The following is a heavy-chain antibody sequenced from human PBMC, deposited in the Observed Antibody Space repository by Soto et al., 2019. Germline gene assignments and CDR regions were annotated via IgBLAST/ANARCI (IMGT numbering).Heavy chain of an antibody. Sequence: GGSLRLSCAASGFPFSNYGMHWVRQAPGKGLEWVAVISYDGSEKYYSDSVMGRFTVSRDNRWNTLYRQMTSLRAEDTAVYYCARDHREQWLDDASDVWGQGTMVTVSS. D-gene: IGHD6-19*01. CDR2: ISYDGSEK. J-gene: IGHJ3*01. CDR3: ARDHREQWLDDASDV. V-gene: IGHV3-30*03. CDR1: GFPFSNYG.